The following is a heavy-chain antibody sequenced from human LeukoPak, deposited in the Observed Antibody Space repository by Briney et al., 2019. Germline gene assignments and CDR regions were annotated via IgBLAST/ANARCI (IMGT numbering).Heavy chain of an antibody. Sequence: PGGSLRLSCAASGFTFSSYAMSWVRQAPGKGLEWVSAISGSGGSTYYADSVKGRFTISRDNSKSTLYLQMNSLRAEDTAVYYCAKAGVNIVVAVAARWGQGTLVTVSS. J-gene: IGHJ4*02. CDR1: GFTFSSYA. V-gene: IGHV3-23*01. D-gene: IGHD2-15*01. CDR2: ISGSGGST. CDR3: AKAGVNIVVAVAAR.